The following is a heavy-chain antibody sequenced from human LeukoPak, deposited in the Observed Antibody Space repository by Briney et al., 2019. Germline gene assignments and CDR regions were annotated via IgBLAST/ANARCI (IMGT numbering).Heavy chain of an antibody. V-gene: IGHV3-23*05. CDR2: FKTKYNQV. CDR1: GFTFSDYA. J-gene: IGHJ4*02. D-gene: IGHD4-11*01. CDR3: ARSVPDYTRFDY. Sequence: PGVSLRLSCVASGFTFSDYAMNWVRQAPGKGLEWVSTFKTKYNQVYYAESVRGRFTISTDNSNNTVYLQMNSLRAEDTALYYCARSVPDYTRFDYWGQGALVIVSS.